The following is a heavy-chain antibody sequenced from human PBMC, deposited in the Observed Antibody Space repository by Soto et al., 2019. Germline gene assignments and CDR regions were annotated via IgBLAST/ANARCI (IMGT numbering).Heavy chain of an antibody. CDR3: ARDLRDSSSSGDFDY. CDR1: GGTFSSYT. CDR2: IIPILGIA. Sequence: SVKVSCKASGGTFSSYTISWVRQAPGQGLEWMGRIIPILGIANYAQKFQGRVTITADKSTSTAYMELSSLRSEDTAVYYCARDLRDSSSSGDFDYWGQGTLVTVSS. D-gene: IGHD6-6*01. J-gene: IGHJ4*02. V-gene: IGHV1-69*04.